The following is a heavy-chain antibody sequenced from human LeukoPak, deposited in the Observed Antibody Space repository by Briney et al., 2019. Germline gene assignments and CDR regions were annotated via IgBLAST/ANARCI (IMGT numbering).Heavy chain of an antibody. D-gene: IGHD6-19*01. CDR1: GGSISSGDYY. Sequence: PSQTLSLTCTVSGGSISSGDYYWSWIRQPPGKGLEWIGYIYYSGNTYCNPSLKSRVTISVDTSKNQFSLRLSSVTAADTAVYYCARQKRNSSGWYGDYWGQGTLVTVSS. CDR2: IYYSGNT. J-gene: IGHJ4*02. CDR3: ARQKRNSSGWYGDY. V-gene: IGHV4-30-4*08.